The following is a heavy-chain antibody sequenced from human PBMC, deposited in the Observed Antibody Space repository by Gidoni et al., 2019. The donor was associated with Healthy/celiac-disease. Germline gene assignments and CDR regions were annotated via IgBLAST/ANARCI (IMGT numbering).Heavy chain of an antibody. CDR1: GGSISSGDYY. CDR3: ASARTTRTGGGGFDL. V-gene: IGHV4-30-4*01. Sequence: QVQLQESGPGLVKPSQTLSRNCTVPGGSISSGDYYWSWIRQPPGKGLEWIGYIYYSGSTFYTPSLKRRVTISVDTSKNQFSLKLSSVTAADTAVYYCASARTTRTGGGGFDLWGRGTLVTVSS. J-gene: IGHJ2*01. CDR2: IYYSGST. D-gene: IGHD2-8*02.